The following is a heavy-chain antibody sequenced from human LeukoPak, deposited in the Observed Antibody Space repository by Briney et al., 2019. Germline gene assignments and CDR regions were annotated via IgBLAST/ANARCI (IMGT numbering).Heavy chain of an antibody. Sequence: GGSLRLSCAASGFTFSSYSMNWVRQAPGKGLEWVSSISSSSSYIYYADSVKGRFTISRDNAKNTLNLQMNSLRAEDTAVYYCARDLGQYYDTSDNWFDPWGQGTLVTVSS. V-gene: IGHV3-21*01. CDR3: ARDLGQYYDTSDNWFDP. J-gene: IGHJ5*02. CDR2: ISSSSSYI. D-gene: IGHD3-22*01. CDR1: GFTFSSYS.